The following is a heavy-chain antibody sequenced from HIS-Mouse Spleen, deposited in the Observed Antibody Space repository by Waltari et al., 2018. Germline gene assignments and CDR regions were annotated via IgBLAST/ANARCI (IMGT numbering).Heavy chain of an antibody. CDR1: GGSIRSRSYY. J-gene: IGHJ2*01. Sequence: QLQLQESGPGLVKPSETLSLTCTVSGGSIRSRSYYLGWIRQPPGKGLGWIGSIYYSGSTYYNPSLKSRVTISVDTSKNQFSLKLSSVTAADTAVYYCAREIPYSSSWYDWYFDLWGRGTLVTVSS. V-gene: IGHV4-39*07. CDR3: AREIPYSSSWYDWYFDL. CDR2: IYYSGST. D-gene: IGHD6-13*01.